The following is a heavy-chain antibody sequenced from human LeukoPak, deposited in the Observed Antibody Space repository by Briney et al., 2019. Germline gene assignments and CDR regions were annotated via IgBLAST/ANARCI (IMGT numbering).Heavy chain of an antibody. CDR2: IYYSGST. CDR1: GGSISSYY. J-gene: IGHJ6*02. D-gene: IGHD2-2*01. V-gene: IGHV4-59*12. Sequence: PSETLSLTCTVSGGSISSYYWSWIRQPPGKGLEWIGYIYYSGSTNYNPSLKSRVTISVDTSKNQFSLKLSSVTAADTAVYYCARGPPNIVVVPAATPLSPNHYYYYGMDVWGQGTTVTVSS. CDR3: ARGPPNIVVVPAATPLSPNHYYYYGMDV.